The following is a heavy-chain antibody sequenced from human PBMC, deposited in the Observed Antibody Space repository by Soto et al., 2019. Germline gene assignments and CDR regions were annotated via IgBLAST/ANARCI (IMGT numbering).Heavy chain of an antibody. CDR3: AREAPVYYFDY. Sequence: QVPLVESGGGVVQPGRSLRLSCAASGFTFSSYGMHWVRQAPGKGLEWVAVISYDGSNKYYADSVKGRFTISRDNSKNTLYLQMNSLRAEDTAVYYCAREAPVYYFDYWGQGTLVTVSS. V-gene: IGHV3-30*03. CDR2: ISYDGSNK. J-gene: IGHJ4*02. CDR1: GFTFSSYG.